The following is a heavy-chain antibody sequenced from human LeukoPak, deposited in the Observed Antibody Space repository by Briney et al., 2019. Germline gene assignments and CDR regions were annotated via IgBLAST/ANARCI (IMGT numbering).Heavy chain of an antibody. J-gene: IGHJ4*02. V-gene: IGHV4-34*01. CDR2: INHSGST. D-gene: IGHD6-13*01. Sequence: KSSETLSLTCAVYGGSFSGYYWSWIRQPPGKGLEWIGEINHSGSTNYNPSLKSRVTISVDTSKNQFSLKLTSVTAADTAMYYCARLVGSSWYHEVLFGRDYWGQGTLVTVSS. CDR3: ARLVGSSWYHEVLFGRDY. CDR1: GGSFSGYY.